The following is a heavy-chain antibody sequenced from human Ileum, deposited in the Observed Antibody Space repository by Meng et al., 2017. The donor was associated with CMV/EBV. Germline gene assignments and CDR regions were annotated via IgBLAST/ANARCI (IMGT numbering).Heavy chain of an antibody. D-gene: IGHD2-15*01. CDR1: GGTFSSYA. CDR3: ARGPEVGYCSGGSCYYFDY. J-gene: IGHJ4*02. CDR2: IIPILGIA. Sequence: SVKVSCKASGGTFSSYAISWVRQAPGQGLEWMGGIIPILGIANYAQKFQGRVTITADKSTSTAYMELSSLRSEDTAVYYCARGPEVGYCSGGSCYYFDYWGQGTQVTVSS. V-gene: IGHV1-69*10.